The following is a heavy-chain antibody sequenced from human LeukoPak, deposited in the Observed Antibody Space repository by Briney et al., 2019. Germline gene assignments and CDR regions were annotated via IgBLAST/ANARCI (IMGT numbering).Heavy chain of an antibody. Sequence: GGSLRLSCAASGFTFSSYRMNWVRQAPGKGLEWVSYISSSSSTIYYADSVKGRFTISRDNAKNSLYLQMNSLRAEDTAVYYCARDPPQYSSSWYWVGYWGQGTLVTVSS. D-gene: IGHD6-13*01. J-gene: IGHJ4*02. CDR1: GFTFSSYR. V-gene: IGHV3-48*04. CDR3: ARDPPQYSSSWYWVGY. CDR2: ISSSSSTI.